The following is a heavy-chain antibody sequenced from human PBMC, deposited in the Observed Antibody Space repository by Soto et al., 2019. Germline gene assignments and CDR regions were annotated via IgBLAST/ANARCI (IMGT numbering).Heavy chain of an antibody. CDR3: ARAPGEQLIDY. CDR1: GFTFSSYW. Sequence: GGSLRLSCVASGFTFSSYWMHWVRQAPGKGLVWVSRINSDGSSTSYADSVKGRFTISRDNAKNTLYLQMNSLRAEDTAVYYCARAPGEQLIDYWGQGTLVTVSS. D-gene: IGHD6-6*01. J-gene: IGHJ4*02. V-gene: IGHV3-74*01. CDR2: INSDGSST.